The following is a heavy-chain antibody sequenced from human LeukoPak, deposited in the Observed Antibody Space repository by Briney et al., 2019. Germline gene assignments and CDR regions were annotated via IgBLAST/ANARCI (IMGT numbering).Heavy chain of an antibody. V-gene: IGHV3-30*02. D-gene: IGHD2/OR15-2a*01. J-gene: IGHJ4*02. CDR3: ARCNTADVPSGN. CDR2: IRTDGTDE. CDR1: GFTFSNYG. Sequence: GGSLRLSCVASGFTFSNYGMHWFRQVPGKRLDWVAFIRTDGTDERYADSVKGRFTISRDNSKNTLYLQMNTLTPEDTALYHCARCNTADVPSGNWGQGTLVTVSS.